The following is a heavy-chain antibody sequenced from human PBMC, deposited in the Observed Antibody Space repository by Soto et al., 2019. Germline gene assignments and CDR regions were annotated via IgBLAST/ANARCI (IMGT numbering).Heavy chain of an antibody. CDR1: GGSISSGTWY. Sequence: SETLSLTCTVSGGSISSGTWYWSWIRQHPGKGLEWIGYISYSGSTFYNPSLRSRLTISVDTSENQFSLKLNSVTAADTAVYYCARARDCTSSSCSGVNWFDPSGQGTLVTVSS. CDR3: ARARDCTSSSCSGVNWFDP. D-gene: IGHD2-2*01. V-gene: IGHV4-31*03. CDR2: ISYSGST. J-gene: IGHJ5*02.